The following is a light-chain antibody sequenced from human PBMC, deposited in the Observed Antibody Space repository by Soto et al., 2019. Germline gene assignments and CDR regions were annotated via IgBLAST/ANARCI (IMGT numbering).Light chain of an antibody. J-gene: IGLJ1*01. CDR3: SSYAGAITFYV. V-gene: IGLV2-23*02. Sequence: QSALTQPASVSGSPGQSITISCTGTSSDVGTYTLVSWYQQHPGKAPKLVIYEVNKRPAGVSKRSSGSKSGDTASLTISGLQAEDEADYYCSSYAGAITFYVFGTGTKVTVL. CDR1: SSDVGTYTL. CDR2: EVN.